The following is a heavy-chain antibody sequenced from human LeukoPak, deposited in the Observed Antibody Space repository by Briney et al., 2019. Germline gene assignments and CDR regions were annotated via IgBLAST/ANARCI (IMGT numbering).Heavy chain of an antibody. J-gene: IGHJ4*02. CDR1: GGSFSGYY. CDR2: INHSGST. D-gene: IGHD3-16*02. Sequence: SETLPLTCAVYGGSFSGYYWSWIRQPPGKGLEWIGEINHSGSTNYNPSLKSRVTISVDTSKNQFSLKLSSVTAADTAVYYCARTGKAPKGIMITFGGVIVRSPYFDYWGQGTLVTVSS. CDR3: ARTGKAPKGIMITFGGVIVRSPYFDY. V-gene: IGHV4-34*01.